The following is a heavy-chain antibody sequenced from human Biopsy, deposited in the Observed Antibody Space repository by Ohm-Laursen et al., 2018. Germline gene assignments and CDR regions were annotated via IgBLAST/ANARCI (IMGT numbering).Heavy chain of an antibody. CDR3: AKDWKYFDGSGGMDV. Sequence: SLRLSCAASGFTFSPYSMNWVRQAPGQGLEWVSSISSSGSFIYFADSVKGRFTISRDNAKNSLYLQMNSLRAEDSALYYCAKDWKYFDGSGGMDVWGQGTTVTVSS. D-gene: IGHD3-22*01. CDR1: GFTFSPYS. CDR2: ISSSGSFI. J-gene: IGHJ6*02. V-gene: IGHV3-21*04.